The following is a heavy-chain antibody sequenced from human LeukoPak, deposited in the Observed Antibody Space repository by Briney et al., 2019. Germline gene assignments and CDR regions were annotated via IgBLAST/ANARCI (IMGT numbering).Heavy chain of an antibody. V-gene: IGHV1-18*01. CDR1: GYTFTSYG. J-gene: IGHJ4*02. CDR3: AKTPRIAVAGPFDY. CDR2: ISAYNGNT. Sequence: ASVKVSCKASGYTFTSYGISWVRQAPGQGLEWMGWISAYNGNTNYAQKLQGRVTMTTDTSTSTAYMELRSLRSDDTAVYYCAKTPRIAVAGPFDYWGQGTLVTVSS. D-gene: IGHD6-19*01.